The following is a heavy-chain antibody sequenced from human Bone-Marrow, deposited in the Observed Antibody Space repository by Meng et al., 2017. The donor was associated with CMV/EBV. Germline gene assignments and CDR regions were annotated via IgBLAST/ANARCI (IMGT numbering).Heavy chain of an antibody. J-gene: IGHJ6*02. Sequence: ESLQISCAASGFTFSSYWMHWVRQAPVKGLVWVSRINSDVSSTSYADSVKGRFTISRDNAKNSLYLKMNSLRAEDTALYYCAKGDTIFVHTSRVFGMDVWGQGTTVTVSS. CDR2: INSDVSST. D-gene: IGHD3-3*01. CDR1: GFTFSSYW. V-gene: IGHV3-74*01. CDR3: AKGDTIFVHTSRVFGMDV.